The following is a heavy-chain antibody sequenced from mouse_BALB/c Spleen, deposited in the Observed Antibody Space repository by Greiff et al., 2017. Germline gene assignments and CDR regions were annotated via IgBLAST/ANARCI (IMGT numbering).Heavy chain of an antibody. CDR3: ARGSSYEDY. CDR1: GFTFTDYY. CDR2: IRNKANGYTT. J-gene: IGHJ2*01. D-gene: IGHD1-1*01. Sequence: VQLKESGGGLVQPGGSLRLSCATSGFTFTDYYMSWVRQPPGKALEWLGFIRNKANGYTTEYSASVKGRFTISRDNSQSILYLQMNTLRAEDSATYYCARGSSYEDYWGQGTTLTVSS. V-gene: IGHV7-3*02.